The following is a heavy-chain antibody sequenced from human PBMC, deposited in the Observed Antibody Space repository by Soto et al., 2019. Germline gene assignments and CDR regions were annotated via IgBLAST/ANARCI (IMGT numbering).Heavy chain of an antibody. V-gene: IGHV3-23*01. CDR2: ISGSGGST. J-gene: IGHJ4*02. CDR1: GFTFSSYA. Sequence: GSLRLSCAASGFTFSSYAMSWVRQAPGKGLEWVSAISGSGGSTYYADSVKGRFTISRDNSKNTLYLQMNSLRAEDTAVYYCAKAPAWYSSGWYEAHWGQGTLVTVSS. CDR3: AKAPAWYSSGWYEAH. D-gene: IGHD6-19*01.